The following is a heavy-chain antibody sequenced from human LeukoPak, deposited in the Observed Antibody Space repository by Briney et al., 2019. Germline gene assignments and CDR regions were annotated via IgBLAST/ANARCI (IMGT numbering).Heavy chain of an antibody. D-gene: IGHD6-19*01. CDR2: ISSSSSYI. CDR3: AREDEQWLLFDY. J-gene: IGHJ4*02. V-gene: IGHV3-21*01. Sequence: GGSLRLPCAASGFTFSSYSMNWVRQAPGEGLEWVSSISSSSSYIYYADSVKGRFTISRDNAKNSLYLQMNSLRAEDTAVYYCAREDEQWLLFDYWGQGTLVTVSS. CDR1: GFTFSSYS.